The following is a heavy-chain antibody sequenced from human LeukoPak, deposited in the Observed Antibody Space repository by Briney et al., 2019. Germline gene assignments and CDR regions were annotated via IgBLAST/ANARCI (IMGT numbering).Heavy chain of an antibody. V-gene: IGHV1-2*02. J-gene: IGHJ4*02. CDR2: ISPNSGDT. CDR1: GYTFTSYG. Sequence: GASVKVSCKASGYTFTSYGISWVRQAPGQGLEWMGWISPNSGDTKYAQKFQGRVTMTRDTSINTAYMELSRLRSDDAALYYCASGPSDLGSSSQNWGQGTLVTVSS. D-gene: IGHD6-6*01. CDR3: ASGPSDLGSSSQN.